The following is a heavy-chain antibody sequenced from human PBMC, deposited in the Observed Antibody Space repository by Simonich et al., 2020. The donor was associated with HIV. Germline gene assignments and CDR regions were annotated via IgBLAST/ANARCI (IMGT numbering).Heavy chain of an antibody. CDR1: GFTFSSYE. CDR3: ATLGYCSGGSCSYFDY. Sequence: CAASGFTFSSYEMNWVRQAPGKGLEWVSYISSSGSPIYYAESVKGRFTISRDNAKNSLYLQMNSLRAEDTAVYYCATLGYCSGGSCSYFDYWGQGTLVIVSS. J-gene: IGHJ4*02. CDR2: ISSSGSPI. V-gene: IGHV3-48*03. D-gene: IGHD2-15*01.